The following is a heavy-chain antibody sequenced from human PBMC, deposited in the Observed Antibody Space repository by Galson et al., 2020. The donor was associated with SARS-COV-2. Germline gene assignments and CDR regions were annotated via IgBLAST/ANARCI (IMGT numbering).Heavy chain of an antibody. J-gene: IGHJ4*02. CDR1: GFTFGDYG. D-gene: IGHD2-8*01. V-gene: IGHV3-49*04. Sequence: AGSGFTFGDYGVNWVRQAPGKGLEWVGFIRSKAFSETTQYATSVKGRFTISRDDSKSIAYLQMNSLKTEDTAVYYCARALMLDSWGQGTLVTVSS. CDR3: ARALMLDS. CDR2: IRSKAFSETT.